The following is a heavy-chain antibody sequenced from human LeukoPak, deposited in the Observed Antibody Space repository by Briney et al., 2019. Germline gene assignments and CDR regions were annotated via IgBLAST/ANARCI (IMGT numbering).Heavy chain of an antibody. CDR1: GYTFTSYY. Sequence: ASVKVSCKASGYTFTSYYMHWVRQAPGQGLEWIGIINPSGGSTSYAQKFQGRVTMTRDTSTSTVYMELSSLRSEDTAVYYCARIDFWSGYTNIGGMDVWGQGTTVTVSS. V-gene: IGHV1-46*01. CDR2: INPSGGST. CDR3: ARIDFWSGYTNIGGMDV. D-gene: IGHD3-3*01. J-gene: IGHJ6*02.